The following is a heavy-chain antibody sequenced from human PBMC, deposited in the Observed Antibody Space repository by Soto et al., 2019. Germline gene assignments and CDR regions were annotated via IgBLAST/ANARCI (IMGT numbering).Heavy chain of an antibody. Sequence: LRLSCAASGFTFSGSAMHWVRQASGKGLEWVGRIRSKANSYATAYAASVKGRFTISRDDSKNTAYLQMNSLKTEDTAVYYCTRHLFVDSSRSYYGMDVWGQGTTVTVSS. CDR3: TRHLFVDSSRSYYGMDV. J-gene: IGHJ6*02. CDR1: GFTFSGSA. CDR2: IRSKANSYAT. V-gene: IGHV3-73*01. D-gene: IGHD6-13*01.